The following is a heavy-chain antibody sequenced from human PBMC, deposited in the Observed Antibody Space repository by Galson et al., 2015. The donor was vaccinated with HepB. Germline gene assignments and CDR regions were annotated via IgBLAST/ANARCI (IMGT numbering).Heavy chain of an antibody. V-gene: IGHV3-30*18. CDR3: AKDQGVKAVAGSVGADY. J-gene: IGHJ4*02. CDR1: GFTFSSYG. Sequence: SLRLSCAASGFTFSSYGMHWVRQAPGKGLEWVAVISYDGSNKYYADSVKGRFTISRDNSKNTLYLQMNSLRAEDTAVYYCAKDQGVKAVAGSVGADYWGQGTLVTVSS. D-gene: IGHD6-19*01. CDR2: ISYDGSNK.